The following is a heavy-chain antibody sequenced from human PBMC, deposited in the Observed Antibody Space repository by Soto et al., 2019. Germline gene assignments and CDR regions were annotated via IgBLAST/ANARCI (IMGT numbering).Heavy chain of an antibody. CDR2: VYYTGTT. V-gene: IGHV4-59*01. J-gene: IGHJ4*02. CDR1: GGSISTYY. Sequence: PSETLSLTCTVSGGSISTYYWSWIRQPPGKGLEWIGYVYYTGTTNYNPSLESRVTISVDTSKNQFSLKLSSVTAADTAVYYCARAIYYYDRSGYLYNFDYWGQGTLVTVSS. D-gene: IGHD3-22*01. CDR3: ARAIYYYDRSGYLYNFDY.